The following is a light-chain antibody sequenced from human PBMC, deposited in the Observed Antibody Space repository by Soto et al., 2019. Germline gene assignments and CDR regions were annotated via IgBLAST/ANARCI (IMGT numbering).Light chain of an antibody. J-gene: IGKJ5*01. CDR2: GAS. CDR1: QTVIRN. Sequence: EIVMTQSPATLSVSPGERATLSCRASQTVIRNLAWYQQKPGQTPRLLIFGASTRATGIPARFSGSGSGTEFTLTISSLQPEDFAVYYCQQRSNWQITFGQGTRLEIK. CDR3: QQRSNWQIT. V-gene: IGKV3-15*01.